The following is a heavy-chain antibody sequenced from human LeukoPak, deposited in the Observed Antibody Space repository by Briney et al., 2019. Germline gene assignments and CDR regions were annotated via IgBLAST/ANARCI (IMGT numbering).Heavy chain of an antibody. CDR1: GGSFSGYY. J-gene: IGHJ6*02. CDR2: INHSGST. Sequence: PSETLSLTCAVYGGSFSGYYWSWIRQPPGKGLEWIGEINHSGSTNYNPSLKSRVTISVDTSKNQFSLKLSSVTAADTAVYYCARQGLYDFWSANYYYGMDVWGQGTTVTVSS. CDR3: ARQGLYDFWSANYYYGMDV. V-gene: IGHV4-34*01. D-gene: IGHD3-3*01.